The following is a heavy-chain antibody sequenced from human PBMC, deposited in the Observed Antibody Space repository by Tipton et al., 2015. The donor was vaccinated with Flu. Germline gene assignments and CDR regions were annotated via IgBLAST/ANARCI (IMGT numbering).Heavy chain of an antibody. Sequence: SLRLSCAASGFTFDAYAMYWVRQAPGKGLERVSGVSWNSVNIDYVDSVRGRFTISRDNAKNSLYLQMNSLRAEDTAVYYCARGRRYGDYIFDYWGQGTLVTVSS. V-gene: IGHV3-9*01. CDR2: VSWNSVNI. CDR3: ARGRRYGDYIFDY. J-gene: IGHJ4*02. CDR1: GFTFDAYA. D-gene: IGHD4-17*01.